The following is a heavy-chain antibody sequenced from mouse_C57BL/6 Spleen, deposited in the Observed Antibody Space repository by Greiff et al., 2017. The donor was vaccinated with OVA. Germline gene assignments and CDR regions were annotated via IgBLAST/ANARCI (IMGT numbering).Heavy chain of an antibody. CDR3: AREGWLLRDSDAIDY. V-gene: IGHV1-53*01. J-gene: IGHJ4*01. D-gene: IGHD2-3*01. Sequence: QVQLQQPGTELVKPGASVKLSCKASGYTFTSYWMHWVKQRPGQGLEWIGNINPSNGGTNYNEKLTSKATLTVDKSSSTAYMQLSSLTSEDSAFYDCAREGWLLRDSDAIDYWGQGTSVTVSS. CDR2: INPSNGGT. CDR1: GYTFTSYW.